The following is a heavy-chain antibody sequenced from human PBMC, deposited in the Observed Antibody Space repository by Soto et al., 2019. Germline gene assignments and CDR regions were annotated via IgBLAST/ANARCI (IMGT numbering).Heavy chain of an antibody. CDR1: GYTFLTST. Sequence: QLQLVQSGAEAKKPGASVKVSCKASGYTFLTSTISWVRQAPGQGLEWMGWIKAYSGNTNYAQKPQSRVTMTTDTSTNTAYMEQRSLTTDDTAIYYCAIADYGDDDYWGQGTLVTVSS. CDR3: AIADYGDDDY. J-gene: IGHJ4*02. D-gene: IGHD4-17*01. V-gene: IGHV1-18*01. CDR2: IKAYSGNT.